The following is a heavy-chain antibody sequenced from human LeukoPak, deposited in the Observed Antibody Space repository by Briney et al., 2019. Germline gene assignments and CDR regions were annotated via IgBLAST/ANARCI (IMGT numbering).Heavy chain of an antibody. V-gene: IGHV1-8*01. J-gene: IGHJ6*03. CDR1: GYTFTSYD. CDR3: ARFGGSDTPLLYYYYYYYMDV. CDR2: MNPNSGNT. D-gene: IGHD3-16*01. Sequence: ASVKVSCMASGYTFTSYDINWVRQATGQGLEWMGWMNPNSGNTGYAQKFQGRVTMTRNTSISTAYMELSSLRSEDTAVYYCARFGGSDTPLLYYYYYYYMDVWGKGTTVTVSS.